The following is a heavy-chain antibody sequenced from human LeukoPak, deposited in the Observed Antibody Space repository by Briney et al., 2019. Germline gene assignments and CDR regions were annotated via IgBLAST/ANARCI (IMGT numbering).Heavy chain of an antibody. Sequence: GGSLRLSCAASGFAFSSYGMRWVRQAPGKGLEWVAFIRYDGSNKYYADSVKGRFTISRDNSKNTLYLQMNSLRAEDTAVYYCAKAYHYYYGSGSSDYWGQGTLVTVSS. CDR2: IRYDGSNK. D-gene: IGHD3-10*01. V-gene: IGHV3-30*02. CDR3: AKAYHYYYGSGSSDY. CDR1: GFAFSSYG. J-gene: IGHJ4*02.